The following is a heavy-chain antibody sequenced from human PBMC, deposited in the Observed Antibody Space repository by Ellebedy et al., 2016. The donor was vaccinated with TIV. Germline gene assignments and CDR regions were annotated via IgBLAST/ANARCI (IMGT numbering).Heavy chain of an antibody. CDR2: IYYDGSIK. Sequence: GESLKISCAASGFTFGSYGTHWVRQAPGKGLEWVAVIYYDGSIKYYADSVKGRFTISRDNSKNTLYLEMNSLTAGDTALYYCARDDDSYGLFKYWGQGTLVTVSS. J-gene: IGHJ4*02. D-gene: IGHD5-18*01. V-gene: IGHV3-33*01. CDR1: GFTFGSYG. CDR3: ARDDDSYGLFKY.